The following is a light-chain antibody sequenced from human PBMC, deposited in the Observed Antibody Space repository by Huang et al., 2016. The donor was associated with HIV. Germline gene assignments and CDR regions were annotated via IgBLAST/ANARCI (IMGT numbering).Light chain of an antibody. V-gene: IGKV4-1*01. J-gene: IGKJ5*01. Sequence: DFVMTQSPDSLAVSLGERATINCKSSQSVLYSSNNKNYLAWYQQKPGQPPKLLISWASARESGVPDRFSGSGSGTDCTLTISGLQAEDVAVYYCQQYYSTPITFGQGTRLEIK. CDR1: QSVLYSSNNKNY. CDR3: QQYYSTPIT. CDR2: WAS.